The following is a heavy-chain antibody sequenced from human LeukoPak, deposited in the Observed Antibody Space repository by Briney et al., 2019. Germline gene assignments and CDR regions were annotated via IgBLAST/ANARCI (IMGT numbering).Heavy chain of an antibody. J-gene: IGHJ2*01. Sequence: GGSLRLSCAASGFTFSSYGMHWVRQAPGKGLEWVAFIRYDGSNKYYADSVKGRFTISRDNSKNTLYLQMNSLRAEDTAVYYCPKDYYDSSGYYHAWYFDLWGRGTLVTVSS. D-gene: IGHD3-22*01. CDR2: IRYDGSNK. V-gene: IGHV3-30*02. CDR3: PKDYYDSSGYYHAWYFDL. CDR1: GFTFSSYG.